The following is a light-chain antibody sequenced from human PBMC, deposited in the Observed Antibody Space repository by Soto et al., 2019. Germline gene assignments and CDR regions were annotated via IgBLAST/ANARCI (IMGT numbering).Light chain of an antibody. CDR2: GAS. V-gene: IGKV3-20*01. CDR1: QSFGNNY. CDR3: QQYVSSPLT. J-gene: IGKJ4*01. Sequence: EIVLTQSPGTLSLSPGERATLSCKASQSFGNNYLAWYQQKPGQAPMLLIYGASTRATGIPDRFSGSGSGTDFTLIFSRLEPEDFAVSYCQQYVSSPLTFGGGTKVDIK.